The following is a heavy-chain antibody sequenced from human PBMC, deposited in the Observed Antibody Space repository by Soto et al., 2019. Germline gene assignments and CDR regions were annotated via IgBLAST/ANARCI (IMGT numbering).Heavy chain of an antibody. V-gene: IGHV5-10-1*01. Sequence: EVQLVQSGAEVKKPGESLRISCKGSGYSFTSYWISWVRQMPGKGLEWMGRIDPSDSYTNYSPSFQGHVTISADKSISTAYMQWRSLKASDTAMYYCAKLQAAAGDNDLPFDYWGQGTLVTVSS. CDR1: GYSFTSYW. J-gene: IGHJ4*02. D-gene: IGHD6-13*01. CDR2: IDPSDSYT. CDR3: AKLQAAAGDNDLPFDY.